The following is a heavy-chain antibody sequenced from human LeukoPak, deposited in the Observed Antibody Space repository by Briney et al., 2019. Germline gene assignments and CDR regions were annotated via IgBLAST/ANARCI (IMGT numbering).Heavy chain of an antibody. CDR1: GFTFSSYW. CDR2: INTDGTTT. J-gene: IGHJ4*02. CDR3: AKGLYGDYVGYFDF. Sequence: GGSLRLSCAASGFTFSSYWMHWVRQAPGKGLVWVSRINTDGTTTSYADSMKGRFTISRDNAKNSLYLQMNSLRAEDTALYYCAKGLYGDYVGYFDFWGQGTQVTVSS. D-gene: IGHD4-17*01. V-gene: IGHV3-74*01.